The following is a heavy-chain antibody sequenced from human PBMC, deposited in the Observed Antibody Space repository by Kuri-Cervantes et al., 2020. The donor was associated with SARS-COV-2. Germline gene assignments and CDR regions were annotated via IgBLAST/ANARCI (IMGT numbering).Heavy chain of an antibody. CDR3: ARERSSSWPHQVGY. D-gene: IGHD6-13*01. J-gene: IGHJ4*02. V-gene: IGHV3-9*01. CDR2: ISWTSVNI. Sequence: SLKISCAASGFTFDDYAMHWVRQAPGKGLEWVSGISWTSVNIAYAASVKGRFTISRDNAKRSLYLQMNSLGAEDTAVYYCARERSSSWPHQVGYWGQGTLVTVSS. CDR1: GFTFDDYA.